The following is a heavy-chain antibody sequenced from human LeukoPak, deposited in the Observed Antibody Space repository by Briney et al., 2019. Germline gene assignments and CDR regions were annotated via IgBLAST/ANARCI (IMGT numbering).Heavy chain of an antibody. CDR3: AKGLGGVGAFDI. Sequence: GGSLRLSCAASGFTFSSYGMSWVRQAPGKGLEWVSAISGSGGSTYYADSVKGRFTISRDNSKNTLYLQMNSLRAEDTAVYYCAKGLGGVGAFDIWGQGTMVTVSS. V-gene: IGHV3-23*01. CDR2: ISGSGGST. J-gene: IGHJ3*02. CDR1: GFTFSSYG. D-gene: IGHD3-16*01.